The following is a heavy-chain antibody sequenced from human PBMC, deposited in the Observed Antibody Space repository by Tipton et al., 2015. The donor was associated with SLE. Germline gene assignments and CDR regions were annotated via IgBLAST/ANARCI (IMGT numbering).Heavy chain of an antibody. CDR2: INHSGST. CDR1: GGSFSGYY. J-gene: IGHJ4*02. D-gene: IGHD1-26*01. V-gene: IGHV4-34*01. CDR3: ARRDRSGSYDY. Sequence: LRLSCAVYGGSFSGYYWSWIRQPPGKGLEWIGEINHSGSTNYNPSLKSRVTISVDTSKNQFSLKLSSVTAADTAVYYCARRDRSGSYDYWGQGTLVTVSS.